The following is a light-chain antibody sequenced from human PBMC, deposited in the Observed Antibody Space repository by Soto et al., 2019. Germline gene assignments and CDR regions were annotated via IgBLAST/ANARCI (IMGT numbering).Light chain of an antibody. V-gene: IGLV2-14*01. CDR3: SSYTTSSTCT. Sequence: QSALTQPASVSGSPGQSITISCTGTSSDVGAYNYVSWYQQHPGKAPKLMIYEVTNRPSGVSNRFSGSKSGNTASLTISGLQAEDEADYYSSSYTTSSTCTFGGGTQLTVL. J-gene: IGLJ2*01. CDR2: EVT. CDR1: SSDVGAYNY.